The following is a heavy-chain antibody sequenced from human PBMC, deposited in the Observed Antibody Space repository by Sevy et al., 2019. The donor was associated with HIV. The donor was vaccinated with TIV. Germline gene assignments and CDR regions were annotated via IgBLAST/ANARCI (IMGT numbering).Heavy chain of an antibody. J-gene: IGHJ4*02. Sequence: SETLSLTCTVSGGSVSSGSYYWSWIRQPPGKGLEWIGHIYYSGSTNYNPSLKSRVTISVDTSKNQFSLKLSSVTAADTAVYYCARDHTGGGDWISYFDYWGQGTLVTVSS. D-gene: IGHD2-21*02. CDR2: IYYSGST. CDR1: GGSVSSGSYY. V-gene: IGHV4-61*01. CDR3: ARDHTGGGDWISYFDY.